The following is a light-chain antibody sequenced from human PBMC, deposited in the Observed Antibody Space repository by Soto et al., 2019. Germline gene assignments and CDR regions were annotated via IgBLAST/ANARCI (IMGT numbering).Light chain of an antibody. V-gene: IGKV1-5*03. J-gene: IGKJ1*01. CDR2: KAS. Sequence: DIQGTQSPSTLSASVGDRVTINCRASQNINDWLAWYQQKSGKAPKVLIYKASSLGSGVPSRFSGSGSGTELTLTLINLQTEDFATYYCQQYGANAPWTFGQGTKVEIK. CDR1: QNINDW. CDR3: QQYGANAPWT.